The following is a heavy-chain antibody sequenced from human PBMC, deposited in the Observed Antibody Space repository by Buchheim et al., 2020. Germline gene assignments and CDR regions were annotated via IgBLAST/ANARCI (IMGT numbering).Heavy chain of an antibody. D-gene: IGHD2-15*01. V-gene: IGHV3-30*03. J-gene: IGHJ2*01. CDR1: GFTFRSFG. Sequence: QVHLVESGGGVVQPGRSLRLSCAASGFTFRSFGMHWVRQAPGKGLEWVAVISYDGSEKYYSDSVKGRFTISRDNSKNRLYLQMNSLKPEDAAVYYCARLGGEITQQGLDLWGRGTL. CDR3: ARLGGEITQQGLDL. CDR2: ISYDGSEK.